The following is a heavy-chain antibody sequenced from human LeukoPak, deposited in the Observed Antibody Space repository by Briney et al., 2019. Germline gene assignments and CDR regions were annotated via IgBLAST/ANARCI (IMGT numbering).Heavy chain of an antibody. V-gene: IGHV1-18*01. Sequence: EASVKVSCKASGYTFTSYGISWVRQAPGQGLEWMGWISAYNGNTNYAQKLQGRVTMTTDTSTSTAYMELRSLRSDDTAVYYCARDHDLVAVAGTGKIDYWGQGTLVTVSS. D-gene: IGHD6-19*01. CDR1: GYTFTSYG. CDR2: ISAYNGNT. J-gene: IGHJ4*02. CDR3: ARDHDLVAVAGTGKIDY.